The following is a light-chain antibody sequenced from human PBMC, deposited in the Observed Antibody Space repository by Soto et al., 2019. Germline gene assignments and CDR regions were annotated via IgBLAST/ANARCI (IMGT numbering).Light chain of an antibody. CDR2: DAS. Sequence: EIVLTQSPATLSLSPGERATLSCRASQSVSSYLARYQQKPGQPPRLLISDASNRATGIPTRFSGSGSGTDFTLTISSLEPEDFAIYYCQQRSNWPLTFGGGTKVDIK. CDR1: QSVSSY. CDR3: QQRSNWPLT. V-gene: IGKV3-11*01. J-gene: IGKJ4*01.